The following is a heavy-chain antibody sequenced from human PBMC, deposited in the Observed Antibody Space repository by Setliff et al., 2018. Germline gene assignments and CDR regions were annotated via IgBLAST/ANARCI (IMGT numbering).Heavy chain of an antibody. J-gene: IGHJ4*02. CDR2: TSWNSGIV. D-gene: IGHD2-2*01. Sequence: GGSLRLSCAASGFTFDDYAMHWVRQAPGKGLEWVSGTSWNSGIVAYADSVKGRFTISRDNAKNSPYLQMNSLRAEDMALYYCAKGYCSSTSCYVDYWGQGTLVTAPQ. V-gene: IGHV3-9*03. CDR3: AKGYCSSTSCYVDY. CDR1: GFTFDDYA.